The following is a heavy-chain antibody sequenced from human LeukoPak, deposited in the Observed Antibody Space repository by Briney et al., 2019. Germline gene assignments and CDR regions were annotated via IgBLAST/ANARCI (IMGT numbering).Heavy chain of an antibody. J-gene: IGHJ4*02. CDR1: GYTFTSYG. V-gene: IGHV1-18*01. CDR2: ISAYNGNT. D-gene: IGHD2-15*01. CDR3: AREGGEDHCSGGSCYKY. Sequence: ASVKVSCKASGYTFTSYGISWVRQAPGQGLEWMGWISAYNGNTNYAQKLQGRVTMTTDTSTSTAYMELRSLRSDDTAVYYCAREGGEDHCSGGSCYKYWGQGTLVTVSS.